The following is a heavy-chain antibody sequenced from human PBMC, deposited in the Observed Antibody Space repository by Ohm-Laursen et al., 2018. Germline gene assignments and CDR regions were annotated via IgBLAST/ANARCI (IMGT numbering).Heavy chain of an antibody. CDR2: INHSGST. J-gene: IGHJ6*02. CDR1: GGSISSYY. CDR3: ARVSIVVVPDGPGQWNYYYYGMDV. D-gene: IGHD2-2*01. Sequence: GTLSLTCIVSGGSISSYYWSWIRQPPGKGLEWIGEINHSGSTNYNTSLKSRVTISVDTSKNQFSLKLSSVTAADTAVYYCARVSIVVVPDGPGQWNYYYYGMDVWGQGTTVTVSS. V-gene: IGHV4-34*01.